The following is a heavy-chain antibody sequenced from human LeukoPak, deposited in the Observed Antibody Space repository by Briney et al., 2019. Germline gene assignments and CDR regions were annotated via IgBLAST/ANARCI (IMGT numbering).Heavy chain of an antibody. J-gene: IGHJ5*02. Sequence: SETLSLTCAVYGGSSSGYYWSWIRQPPGKGLEWIGEINHSGSTNYNPSLKSRVTISVDTSKNQFSLKLSSVTAADTAVCYCARSDYVWGSYRYKWFDPWGQGTLVTVSS. D-gene: IGHD3-16*02. CDR1: GGSSSGYY. CDR2: INHSGST. V-gene: IGHV4-34*01. CDR3: ARSDYVWGSYRYKWFDP.